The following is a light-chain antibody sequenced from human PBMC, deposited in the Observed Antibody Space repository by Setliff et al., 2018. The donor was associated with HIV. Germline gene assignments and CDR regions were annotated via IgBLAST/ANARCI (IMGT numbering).Light chain of an antibody. Sequence: QSVLTQPASVSGSPGQSITISRTGTSSDLGSYHLVSWYQHHPGQTPKLMIYEGSQRPSGVSTRFSGSTSADTASLTIAGLQAEDEADYYCCSYVAGSHYVVGTGTKVTVL. J-gene: IGLJ1*01. CDR1: SSDLGSYHL. V-gene: IGLV2-23*01. CDR2: EGS. CDR3: CSYVAGSHYV.